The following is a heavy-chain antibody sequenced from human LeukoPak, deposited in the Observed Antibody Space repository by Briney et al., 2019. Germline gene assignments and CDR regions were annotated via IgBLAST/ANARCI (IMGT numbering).Heavy chain of an antibody. CDR1: GGSISSYY. CDR2: LYYRGST. D-gene: IGHD3-9*01. V-gene: IGHV4-59*01. CDR3: AREPYYDILTGYYYYVMDV. J-gene: IGHJ6*02. Sequence: PAETLSLPCTVSGGSISSYYWIWIRQPPGKGLEWIGYLYYRGSTNYNPSHKSRVTISVDTSKNQFSLKLSSVTAADTAVYDCAREPYYDILTGYYYYVMDVWGQGTTVTVSS.